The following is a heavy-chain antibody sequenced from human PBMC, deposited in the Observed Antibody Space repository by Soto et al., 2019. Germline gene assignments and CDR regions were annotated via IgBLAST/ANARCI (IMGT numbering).Heavy chain of an antibody. Sequence: QVQLVQSGAEVKKPGSSVKVSCKASGGTFSSYAISWVRQAPGQGLEWMGGFIPIFGTANYAQKFQGRVTITADESTSTAYMELSSLRSEDTDVYYCARGALVEAPTYYYYGMDVWGQGTTVTVSS. CDR3: ARGALVEAPTYYYYGMDV. V-gene: IGHV1-69*01. CDR1: GGTFSSYA. J-gene: IGHJ6*02. CDR2: FIPIFGTA. D-gene: IGHD2-15*01.